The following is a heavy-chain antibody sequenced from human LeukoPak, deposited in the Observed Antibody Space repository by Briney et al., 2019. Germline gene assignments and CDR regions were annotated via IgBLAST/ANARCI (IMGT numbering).Heavy chain of an antibody. D-gene: IGHD1-26*01. CDR2: IVVGSGNT. V-gene: IGHV1-58*02. J-gene: IGHJ1*01. CDR1: GFXFTSSV. CDR3: AAGIGSRPEYFHY. Sequence: ASVKVSCKASGFXFTSSVIQWVRQARGQRLKWIGWIVVGSGNTNYAQKFQERVTITRDKSTSTAYMELSSLRSEDTAVYYCAAGIGSRPEYFHYWGQGTLVTVSS.